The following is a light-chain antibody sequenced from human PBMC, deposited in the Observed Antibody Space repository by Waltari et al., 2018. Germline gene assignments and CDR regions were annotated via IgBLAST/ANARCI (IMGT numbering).Light chain of an antibody. CDR2: DTT. V-gene: IGLV7-46*01. Sequence: QAVVTQEPSLTVSPGGTVTLTCGSSTGAVTSGHYPYWDQQTPGQVPRTLIYDTTNNLSRTPARVSGSLLGGKAALTVSGAQPEDEADYYYLLSYSGARGVFGGGTKLTVL. J-gene: IGLJ2*01. CDR1: TGAVTSGHY. CDR3: LLSYSGARGV.